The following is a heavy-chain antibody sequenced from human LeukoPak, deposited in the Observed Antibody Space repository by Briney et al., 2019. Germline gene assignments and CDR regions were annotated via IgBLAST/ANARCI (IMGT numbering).Heavy chain of an antibody. D-gene: IGHD5-24*01. CDR3: AREAEMATMGDWFDP. CDR2: INYNSGGT. V-gene: IGHV1-2*02. CDR1: GYTFTNYY. Sequence: ASVKVSCTASGYTFTNYYFHWVRHAPRQGLEWMGWINYNSGGTNYAQKFQGMVSMTRDTSISTAYMELSRLRSHDTAVYYCAREAEMATMGDWFDPWGQGTLVTVSS. J-gene: IGHJ5*02.